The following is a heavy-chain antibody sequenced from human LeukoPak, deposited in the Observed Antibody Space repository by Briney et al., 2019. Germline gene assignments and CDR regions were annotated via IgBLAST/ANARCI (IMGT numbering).Heavy chain of an antibody. Sequence: ASVKVSCKASGYTFTSYYMHWVRQAPGQGLEWMGIINPSGGSTSYAQKFQGRVTMTRDTSTSTVYMELSSLRSEDTAVYYCAKSHVSTATGTGRYFDYWGQGTLVTVSS. CDR1: GYTFTSYY. CDR2: INPSGGST. V-gene: IGHV1-46*01. D-gene: IGHD3-9*01. CDR3: AKSHVSTATGTGRYFDY. J-gene: IGHJ4*02.